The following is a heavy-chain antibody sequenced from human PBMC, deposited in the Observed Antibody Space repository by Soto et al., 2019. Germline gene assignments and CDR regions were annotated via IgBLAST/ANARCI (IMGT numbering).Heavy chain of an antibody. CDR1: GCTFPRYA. D-gene: IGHD3-9*01. J-gene: IGHJ4*02. V-gene: IGHV1-3*01. CDR3: ARRGALTSYYYGYYFDY. Sequence: ASVKVSGKASGCTFPRYAMNWVRQAPGQSPEWMGWINPGNGNTKYSQRFQGRVTITRDTSASTAYMELSSLTSEDTAVYYCARRGALTSYYYGYYFDYWGQGTLVTVSS. CDR2: INPGNGNT.